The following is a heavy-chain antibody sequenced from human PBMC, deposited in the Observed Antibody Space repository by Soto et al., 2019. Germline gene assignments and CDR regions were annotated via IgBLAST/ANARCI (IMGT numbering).Heavy chain of an antibody. Sequence: EVQLLESGGGLVQPGGSLRLSCAASGFTLSSYAMSWVCQATGKGLEWVPAISGSGGSTYYADSGKGRFTISRDNSKNTLYLQMNSLRAEDTAVYYCAKDFRGLLSSYLRRYYGMDVWGQGTTVTVSS. CDR2: ISGSGGST. D-gene: IGHD3-3*01. CDR1: GFTLSSYA. CDR3: AKDFRGLLSSYLRRYYGMDV. J-gene: IGHJ6*02. V-gene: IGHV3-23*01.